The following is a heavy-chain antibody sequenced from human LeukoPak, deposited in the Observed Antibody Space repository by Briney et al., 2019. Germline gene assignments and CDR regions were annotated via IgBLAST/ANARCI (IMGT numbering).Heavy chain of an antibody. D-gene: IGHD2-8*01. CDR2: ISGSGGGT. Sequence: GGSLRLSCAASGFNFDDNGMTWVRQAPGKGLQWVSAISGSGGGTYYADSVKGRFTISRDNSKNTLYLQMNSLRAEDTAVYYCAKDPDCTSGVCYTFFDYWGQGTLVTVSS. CDR1: GFNFDDNG. V-gene: IGHV3-23*01. J-gene: IGHJ4*02. CDR3: AKDPDCTSGVCYTFFDY.